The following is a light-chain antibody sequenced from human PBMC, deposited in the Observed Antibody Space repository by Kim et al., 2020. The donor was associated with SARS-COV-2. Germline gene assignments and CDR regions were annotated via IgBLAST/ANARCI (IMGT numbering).Light chain of an antibody. CDR2: GAS. CDR1: RSISGYY. Sequence: GEGTTPSSGSHRSISGYYLGWYQQKPGQAPRLLICGASSGAAGVPDRFSGSGAGTDFTLTISRLQPDDVAVYCWQQYRKSPQTFGQGTKVDIK. J-gene: IGKJ1*01. CDR3: QQYRKSPQT. V-gene: IGKV3-20*01.